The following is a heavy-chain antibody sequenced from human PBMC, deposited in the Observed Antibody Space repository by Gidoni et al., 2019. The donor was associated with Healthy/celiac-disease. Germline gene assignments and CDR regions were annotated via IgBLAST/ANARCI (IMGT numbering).Heavy chain of an antibody. CDR1: GGSFSGYY. CDR3: ARGRRGYYDSSGYYYPRAFDI. D-gene: IGHD3-22*01. Sequence: QVQLQQWGAGLLKPSETLSLTCAVYGGSFSGYYWSWIRQPPGKGLEWIGEINHSGSTNYNPSLKSRVTISVDTSKNQFSLKLSSVTAADTAVYYCARGRRGYYDSSGYYYPRAFDIWGQGTMVTVSS. J-gene: IGHJ3*02. CDR2: INHSGST. V-gene: IGHV4-34*01.